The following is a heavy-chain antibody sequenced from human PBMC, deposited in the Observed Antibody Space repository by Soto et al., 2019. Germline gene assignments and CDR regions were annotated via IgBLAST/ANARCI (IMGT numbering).Heavy chain of an antibody. CDR1: GFTFSRYA. CDR2: ISGSGGST. Sequence: GGSLRLSCVASGFTFSRYAVSWVRQAPGKGLEWVSAISGSGGSTYFRDTVRGRFTISRDNSKNTLYLQMDRLRAEDTAVYYCAKDSISSDGGYYLYYFDSWGQGTLVTVSS. CDR3: AKDSISSDGGYYLYYFDS. J-gene: IGHJ4*02. D-gene: IGHD3-22*01. V-gene: IGHV3-23*01.